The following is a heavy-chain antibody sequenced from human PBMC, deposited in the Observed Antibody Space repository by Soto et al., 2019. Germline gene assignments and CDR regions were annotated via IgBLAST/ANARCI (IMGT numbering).Heavy chain of an antibody. J-gene: IGHJ6*02. V-gene: IGHV3-30-3*01. CDR3: AGGDNYYALGV. CDR1: GSTFSNYI. D-gene: IGHD2-15*01. CDR2: ISYDGSNK. Sequence: QLQLVESGGGVVQPGRSLRLSCTASGSTFSNYIMHWVRQAPGKGLEWVAFISYDGSNKDYADSVEGRFTISRDNSKSTLLLQLSSLRAEDTAVYYCAGGDNYYALGVWGQGTTVTVSS.